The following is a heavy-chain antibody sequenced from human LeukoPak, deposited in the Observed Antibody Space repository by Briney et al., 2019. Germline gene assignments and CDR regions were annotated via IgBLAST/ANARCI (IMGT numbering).Heavy chain of an antibody. D-gene: IGHD3-22*01. V-gene: IGHV4-39*07. CDR1: GGSISSSSYY. CDR3: ARDQAYYYDSSGYYTYFDY. CDR2: IYHSGST. Sequence: PSETLSLTCTVSGGSISSSSYYWGWIRQPPGKGLEWIGSIYHSGSTYYNPSLKSRVTISVDTSKNQFSLKLSSVTAADTAVYYCARDQAYYYDSSGYYTYFDYWGQGTLVTVSS. J-gene: IGHJ4*02.